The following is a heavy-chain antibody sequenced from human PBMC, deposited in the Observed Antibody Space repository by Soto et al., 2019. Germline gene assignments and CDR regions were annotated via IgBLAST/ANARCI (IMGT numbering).Heavy chain of an antibody. CDR2: ISAYNGNT. Sequence: GASVKVSCKASGYTFTSYGISWVRQAPGQGLEWMGWISAYNGNTNYAQKLQGRVTMTTGTSTSTAYMELRSLRSDDTAVYYCARRRRASYGYAAYYYYGMDVWGQGTTVTVSS. J-gene: IGHJ6*02. CDR1: GYTFTSYG. D-gene: IGHD5-18*01. CDR3: ARRRRASYGYAAYYYYGMDV. V-gene: IGHV1-18*04.